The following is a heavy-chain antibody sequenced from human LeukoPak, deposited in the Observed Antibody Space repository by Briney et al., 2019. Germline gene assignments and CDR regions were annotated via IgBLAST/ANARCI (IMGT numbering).Heavy chain of an antibody. V-gene: IGHV1-2*02. CDR1: GYTFTGYY. Sequence: ASVKVSCKASGYTFTGYYMHWVRQAPGQGLEGMGWINPNSGGTNYAQKFQGRVTMTRDTSISTAYMELSRLRSDDTAVYYCARFLPDGSGWQIDYWGQGTLVPVSS. CDR2: INPNSGGT. D-gene: IGHD6-19*01. J-gene: IGHJ4*02. CDR3: ARFLPDGSGWQIDY.